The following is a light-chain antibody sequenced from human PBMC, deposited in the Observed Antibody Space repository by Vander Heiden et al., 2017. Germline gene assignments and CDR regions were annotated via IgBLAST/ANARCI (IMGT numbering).Light chain of an antibody. CDR1: SLTSYY. V-gene: IGLV3-19*01. J-gene: IGLJ2*01. CDR3: NSRDSSGDHV. CDR2: GKS. Sequence: SSELTQDPALSLALGQTVTVTCRVASLTSYYPSWYQQKPGQAPLLVFYGKSTRPSGIPGRFSGSSSGDTASLLIHGSQAEDEADYYCNSRDSSGDHVFGGGTKLTVL.